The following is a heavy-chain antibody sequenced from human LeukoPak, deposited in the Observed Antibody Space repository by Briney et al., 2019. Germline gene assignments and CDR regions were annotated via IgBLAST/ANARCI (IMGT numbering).Heavy chain of an antibody. V-gene: IGHV1-46*01. CDR2: INPSGGST. CDR3: AKVGSRWPSKYFDL. Sequence: ASVKVSCKASGYTFTSYYMHWVRQAPGQGLEWMGIINPSGGSTNYAQKFQGRVTMTSDTSTSTVYMELSSLRSEDTAVYYCAKVGSRWPSKYFDLWGRGTLVTVSS. CDR1: GYTFTSYY. J-gene: IGHJ2*01. D-gene: IGHD3-10*01.